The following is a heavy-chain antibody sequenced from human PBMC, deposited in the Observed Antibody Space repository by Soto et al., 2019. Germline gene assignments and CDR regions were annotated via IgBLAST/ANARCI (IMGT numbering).Heavy chain of an antibody. CDR3: ARGPPHGESRKDWYFDL. CDR1: CYTFTGYY. Sequence: VSVQVSSEASCYTFTGYYMHWLRLAPGQGLEGVGWINPNSRDTKFAQQFQRRVTMTRDTPMSTAYMELSTQRSDDTAVCCCARGPPHGESRKDWYFDLWGRGTLVTVS. D-gene: IGHD3-3*01. CDR2: INPNSRDT. V-gene: IGHV1-2*02. J-gene: IGHJ2*01.